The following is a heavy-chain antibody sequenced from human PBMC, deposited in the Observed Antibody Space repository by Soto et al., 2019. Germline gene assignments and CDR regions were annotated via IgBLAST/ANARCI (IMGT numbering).Heavy chain of an antibody. V-gene: IGHV3-7*03. D-gene: IGHD3-16*01. Sequence: QPGGSLRLSCAASGFSFSLFWMSWVRQTPGKGLEWVANINEDGSEKSFADSVKGRFTISRDNAKNSLSLQMNSLTADDTAVYYCARTGWPQSSYYFDYWGQGTLVTVSS. J-gene: IGHJ4*02. CDR1: GFSFSLFW. CDR2: INEDGSEK. CDR3: ARTGWPQSSYYFDY.